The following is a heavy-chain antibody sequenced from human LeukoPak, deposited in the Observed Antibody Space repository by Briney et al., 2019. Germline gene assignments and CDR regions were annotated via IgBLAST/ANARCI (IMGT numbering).Heavy chain of an antibody. CDR3: ARVQVVDFDP. D-gene: IGHD2-2*01. CDR2: MNPNSGGT. CDR1: GYTFTGYY. V-gene: IGHV1-2*02. Sequence: GASVKVSCKASGYTFTGYYIHWARQAPGQGLEWMGWMNPNSGGTYYAQNLQGRVTMTRDTSISTAYMELSSLRSDDTAVYYCARVQVVDFDPWGQGTLVTVSS. J-gene: IGHJ5*02.